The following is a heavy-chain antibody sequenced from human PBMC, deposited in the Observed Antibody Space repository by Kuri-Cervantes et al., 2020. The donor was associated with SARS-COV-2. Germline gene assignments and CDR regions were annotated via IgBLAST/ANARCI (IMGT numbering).Heavy chain of an antibody. J-gene: IGHJ6*03. Sequence: GESLKISCTASGFTFGDYAMSWVRQAPGKGLEWVGFIRSKAYGGTTEYAASVKGRFTISRDDSKSIAYLQMNSLKTEDTAVYYCTRYDFWSGYYMDVRGKGTTVTVSS. CDR1: GFTFGDYA. CDR3: TRYDFWSGYYMDV. D-gene: IGHD3-3*01. V-gene: IGHV3-49*04. CDR2: IRSKAYGGTT.